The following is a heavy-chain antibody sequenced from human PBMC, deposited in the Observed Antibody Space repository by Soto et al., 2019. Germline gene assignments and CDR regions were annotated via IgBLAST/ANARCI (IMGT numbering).Heavy chain of an antibody. CDR2: IYHSGST. D-gene: IGHD2-15*01. J-gene: IGHJ4*02. V-gene: IGHV4-30-2*01. CDR1: GGSISSGGYS. Sequence: SETLSLTCGVSGGSISSGGYSLSWIRQPPGKGLEWIGYIYHSGSTYYNPSLKSRVTISVDRSKNQFSLKLSSVTAADTAVYYCARGYCSGGSCYAFDYWGQGTLVTVSS. CDR3: ARGYCSGGSCYAFDY.